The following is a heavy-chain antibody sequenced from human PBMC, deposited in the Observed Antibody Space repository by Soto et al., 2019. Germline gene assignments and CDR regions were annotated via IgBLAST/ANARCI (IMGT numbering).Heavy chain of an antibody. V-gene: IGHV3-66*01. CDR2: IYSGGST. J-gene: IGHJ4*02. CDR3: VPSGGYVDY. Sequence: EVQLVGVGGGWFHLGGSSGLSCAASGFTVSPNYISWFRRPPGKGLEGVSVIYSGGSTNYADPVKGRFTISRDNSKNTLYLQMNSLRAEDTAVYYCVPSGGYVDYWGQGTLVTVFS. D-gene: IGHD2-15*01. CDR1: GFTVSPNY.